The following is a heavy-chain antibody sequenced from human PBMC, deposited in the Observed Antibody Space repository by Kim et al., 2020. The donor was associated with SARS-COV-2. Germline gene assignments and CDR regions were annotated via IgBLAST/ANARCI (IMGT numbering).Heavy chain of an antibody. CDR1: GYTFTHYG. Sequence: ASVKVSCKTSGYTFTHYGIHWVRQAPGQSLEWLAWIYPGDGNTKYLPRLQGRATVSRDTSATIVYLELSSLTSEDTATYYCARALSTEGDHWGQGTLVTVSS. J-gene: IGHJ4*02. CDR2: IYPGDGNT. CDR3: ARALSTEGDH. V-gene: IGHV1-3*01.